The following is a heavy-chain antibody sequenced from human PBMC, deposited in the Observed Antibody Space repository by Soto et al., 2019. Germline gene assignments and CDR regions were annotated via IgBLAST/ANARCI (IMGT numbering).Heavy chain of an antibody. CDR1: GGSISGYY. J-gene: IGHJ5*02. CDR3: ARLGDYDSSGYYPPWFDP. D-gene: IGHD3-22*01. Sequence: PSETLSLTCTVSGGSISGYYWSWIRQPPGKGLEWIGYIYHSGSTYYNPSLKSRVTISVDRSKNQFSLKLSSVTAADTAVYYCARLGDYDSSGYYPPWFDPWGQGTLVTVSS. CDR2: IYHSGST. V-gene: IGHV4-59*08.